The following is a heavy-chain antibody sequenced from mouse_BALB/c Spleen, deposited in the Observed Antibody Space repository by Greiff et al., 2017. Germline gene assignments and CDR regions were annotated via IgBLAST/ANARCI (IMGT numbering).Heavy chain of an antibody. J-gene: IGHJ4*01. CDR3: ARTYYGSDGRAMDY. D-gene: IGHD1-1*01. Sequence: VQLQQSGAELVRPGSSVKISCKASGYAFSSYWMNWVKQRPGQGLEWIGQIYPGDGDTNYNGKFKGKATLTADKSSSTAYMQLSSLTSEDSAVYFCARTYYGSDGRAMDYWGQGTSVTVSS. CDR2: IYPGDGDT. CDR1: GYAFSSYW. V-gene: IGHV1-80*01.